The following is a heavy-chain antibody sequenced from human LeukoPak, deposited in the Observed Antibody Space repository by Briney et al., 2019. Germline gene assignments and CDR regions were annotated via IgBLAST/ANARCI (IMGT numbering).Heavy chain of an antibody. D-gene: IGHD1-26*01. CDR3: AKDEGSYCDY. CDR2: ISYDGSNK. Sequence: GGSLRLSCAASGFTFSSYGMHWVRQAPGKWLEWVAVISYDGSNKYYADSVKGRFTISRDNSKNTLYLQMNSLRAEDTAVYYCAKDEGSYCDYWGQGTLVTVSS. V-gene: IGHV3-30*18. CDR1: GFTFSSYG. J-gene: IGHJ4*02.